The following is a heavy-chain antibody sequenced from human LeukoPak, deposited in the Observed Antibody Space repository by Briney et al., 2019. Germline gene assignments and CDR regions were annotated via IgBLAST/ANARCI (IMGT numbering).Heavy chain of an antibody. D-gene: IGHD3-22*01. CDR2: ISGSGIDT. CDR1: GFTFNIYG. V-gene: IGHV3-23*01. J-gene: IGHJ4*02. CDR3: ARLNYDNADYYSNYFEY. Sequence: GGSLRLSCAASGFTFNIYGMGWVRQALGKGLEWVSVISGSGIDTYNTDSVKGRFTISRDNSKHTVFLQMNSLRAEDTAIYYCARLNYDNADYYSNYFEYWGQGTLVTVSS.